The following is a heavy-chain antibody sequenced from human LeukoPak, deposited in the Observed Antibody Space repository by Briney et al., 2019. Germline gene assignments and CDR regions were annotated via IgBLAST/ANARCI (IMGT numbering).Heavy chain of an antibody. Sequence: QSGGSLRLSCAASGFTFSSYAMHWVRQAPGKGLEWVAVISYDGSNKYYADSVKGRFTISRDNAKNSLYLQMNSLRAEDMALYYCAKGALEMATIYFDYWGQGTLVTVSS. CDR1: GFTFSSYA. CDR3: AKGALEMATIYFDY. D-gene: IGHD5-24*01. CDR2: ISYDGSNK. V-gene: IGHV3-30-3*01. J-gene: IGHJ4*02.